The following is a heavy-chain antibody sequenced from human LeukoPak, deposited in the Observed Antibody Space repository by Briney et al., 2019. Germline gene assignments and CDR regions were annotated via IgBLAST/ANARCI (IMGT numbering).Heavy chain of an antibody. Sequence: GESLKISCKASGYSFTTYWIGWVRQMPGKGLEWMGIIYPGDSDTRYSPSFEGQVTISADKSITTAYLQWSSLKASDTAMYYCARHGVGYCSGGSCVPDYWGQGTLVTVSS. V-gene: IGHV5-51*01. CDR3: ARHGVGYCSGGSCVPDY. CDR2: IYPGDSDT. CDR1: GYSFTTYW. J-gene: IGHJ4*02. D-gene: IGHD2-15*01.